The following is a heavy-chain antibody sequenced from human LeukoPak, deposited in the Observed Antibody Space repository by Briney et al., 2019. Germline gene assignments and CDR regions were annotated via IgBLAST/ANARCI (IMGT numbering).Heavy chain of an antibody. CDR2: IKHSGST. J-gene: IGHJ4*02. CDR3: ARGFRGDNFDY. V-gene: IGHV4-34*04. CDR1: AGSFSGYY. Sequence: SETLSLTCAVYAGSFSGYYWSWLRPPPGEGREWNGEIKHSGSTNNNTSLKRRATISVETSKNQFSRKRSSFTAADTAVYFCARGFRGDNFDYWGQGTLVTVSS. D-gene: IGHD7-27*01.